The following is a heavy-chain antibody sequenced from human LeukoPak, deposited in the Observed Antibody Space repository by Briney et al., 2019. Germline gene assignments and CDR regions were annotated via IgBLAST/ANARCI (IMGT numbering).Heavy chain of an antibody. J-gene: IGHJ4*02. V-gene: IGHV1-69*06. CDR2: IIPIFGTA. Sequence: SVKVSCKASGYTFTSYAMNWVRQAPGQGLEWMGGIIPIFGTANYAQKFQGRVTITADKSTSTAYMELSSLRSEDTAVYYCARVRDYSSGWYYFDYWGQGTLVTVSS. D-gene: IGHD6-19*01. CDR1: GYTFTSYA. CDR3: ARVRDYSSGWYYFDY.